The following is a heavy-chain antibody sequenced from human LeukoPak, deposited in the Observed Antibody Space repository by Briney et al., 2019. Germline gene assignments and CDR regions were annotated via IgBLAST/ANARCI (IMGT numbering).Heavy chain of an antibody. CDR1: GGTFSSYA. V-gene: IGHV1-46*01. CDR2: INPTGGST. Sequence: ASVKVSCKASGGTFSSYAISWVRQAPGQGLEWMGLINPTGGSTSYAQKFQGRVTMTRDMSTSTVYMELSSPRSEDTAVYYCARTYYDFWSGYYRDPYFDYWGQGTLVTVSS. J-gene: IGHJ4*02. CDR3: ARTYYDFWSGYYRDPYFDY. D-gene: IGHD3-3*01.